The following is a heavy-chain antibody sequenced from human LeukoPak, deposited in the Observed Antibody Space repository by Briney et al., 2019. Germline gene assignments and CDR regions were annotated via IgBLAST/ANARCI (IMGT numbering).Heavy chain of an antibody. CDR1: GGTFSSYA. CDR2: IIPIFGTA. V-gene: IGHV1-69*13. CDR3: ARDLELASAGDQH. Sequence: GASEKVSCKASGGTFSSYAISWVRQAPGQGLEWMGGIIPIFGTANYAQKFQGRVTITADESMSTAYMELSSLRSEDTAVYYCARDLELASAGDQHWGQGTLVTVSS. J-gene: IGHJ1*01. D-gene: IGHD6-13*01.